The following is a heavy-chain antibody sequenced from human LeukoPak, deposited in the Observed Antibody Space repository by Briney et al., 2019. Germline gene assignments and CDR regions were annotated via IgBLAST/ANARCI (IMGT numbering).Heavy chain of an antibody. CDR1: GYTFTSYY. V-gene: IGHV1-46*01. J-gene: IGHJ1*01. Sequence: ASVKVSCKASGYTFTSYYMHWVRQAPGQGLEWMGIINPSGGSTSYAQKFQGRVTMTRDMSTSTVYMELSSLRSDDTAVYYCARDAGGSGYRDAEYFQYWGQGTLVTVSS. CDR2: INPSGGST. D-gene: IGHD3-22*01. CDR3: ARDAGGSGYRDAEYFQY.